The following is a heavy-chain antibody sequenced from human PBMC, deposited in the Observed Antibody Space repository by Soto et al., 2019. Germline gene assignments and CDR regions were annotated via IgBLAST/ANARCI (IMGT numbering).Heavy chain of an antibody. J-gene: IGHJ3*02. CDR3: ARTYYYDSSGYYEFDAFDI. Sequence: QVQLVQSGAEVKKPGASVKVSCKASGYTFTSYAMHWVRQAPGQKLEWMGGINAGNGNTKYSQKFQGRVTITRDTSASTAYMELSSLRSEDTAVYYCARTYYYDSSGYYEFDAFDIWGQGTMVTVSS. D-gene: IGHD3-22*01. V-gene: IGHV1-3*01. CDR1: GYTFTSYA. CDR2: INAGNGNT.